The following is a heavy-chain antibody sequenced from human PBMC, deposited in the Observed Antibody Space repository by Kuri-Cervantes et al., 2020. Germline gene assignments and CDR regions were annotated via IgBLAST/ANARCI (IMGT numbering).Heavy chain of an antibody. J-gene: IGHJ4*02. CDR3: ARGLLRYFDWLLYVGVGGFDY. CDR2: IYYSGST. Sequence: SETLSLTCTVFGYSISSGYYWGWIRQPPGKGLEWIGSIYYSGSTYYNPSLKSRVTISVDTSKNQFSLKLSSVTAADTAVYYCARGLLRYFDWLLYVGVGGFDYWGQGTLVTVSS. CDR1: GYSISSGYY. V-gene: IGHV4-38-2*02. D-gene: IGHD3-9*01.